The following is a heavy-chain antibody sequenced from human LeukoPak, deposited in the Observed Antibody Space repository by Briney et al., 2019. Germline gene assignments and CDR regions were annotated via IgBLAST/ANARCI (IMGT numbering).Heavy chain of an antibody. CDR3: ISSSPTFDY. J-gene: IGHJ4*02. V-gene: IGHV3-74*01. Sequence: GGSLRLSCAASGFTFSTYWMRWVRQAPGKGLVWVSRINTDGSSTSYADSVKGRFTISRDNARNTLYLQMNSLRAEDTAVYYCISSSPTFDYWGQGTLVTVSS. CDR2: INTDGSST. CDR1: GFTFSTYW.